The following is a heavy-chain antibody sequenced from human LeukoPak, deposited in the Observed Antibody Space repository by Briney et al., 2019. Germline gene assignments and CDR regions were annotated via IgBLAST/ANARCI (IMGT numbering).Heavy chain of an antibody. CDR3: ARVTGGYSYGPNWFDP. D-gene: IGHD5-18*01. J-gene: IGHJ5*02. Sequence: PSETLSLTCTVSGGSISSYYWSWIRQPPGKGLEWIGDIYYSGSTNYNPSLKSRVTISADTSKNQFSLKLSSVTAADTAVYYCARVTGGYSYGPNWFDPWGQGTLVTVSS. CDR2: IYYSGST. V-gene: IGHV4-59*01. CDR1: GGSISSYY.